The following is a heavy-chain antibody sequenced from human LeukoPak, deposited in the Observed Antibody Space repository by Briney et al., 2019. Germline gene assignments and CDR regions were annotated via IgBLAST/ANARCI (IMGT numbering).Heavy chain of an antibody. Sequence: TGGSLRLSCAASGFTFSTYWTSWVRQAPGKGLEWVANIKQDGSDKYYVDSVKGRFTISRDNAKNSLYLQMNSLRAEDTAVYYCARCRGGWSRDSWGQGTLVTVSS. CDR1: GFTFSTYW. D-gene: IGHD6-19*01. CDR3: ARCRGGWSRDS. V-gene: IGHV3-7*01. J-gene: IGHJ4*02. CDR2: IKQDGSDK.